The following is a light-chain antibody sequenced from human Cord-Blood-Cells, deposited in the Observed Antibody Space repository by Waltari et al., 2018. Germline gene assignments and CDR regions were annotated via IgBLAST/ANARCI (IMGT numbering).Light chain of an antibody. J-gene: IGLJ3*02. CDR1: SSDGGGYNY. CDR3: CSYAGSYTWV. Sequence: QSALTQPRSVSGSPGQSVTISCTGTSSDGGGYNYVSWYQQPPGKAPKLMIYDVSKRPSGVPDRFSGSKSGNTASLTISGLQAEDEADYYCCSYAGSYTWVFGGGTKLTVL. CDR2: DVS. V-gene: IGLV2-11*01.